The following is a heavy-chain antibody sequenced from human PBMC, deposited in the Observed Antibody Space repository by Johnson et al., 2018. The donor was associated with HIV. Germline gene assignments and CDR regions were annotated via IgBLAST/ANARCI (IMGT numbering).Heavy chain of an antibody. J-gene: IGHJ3*02. Sequence: VQLVESGGDVVRPGGSLRLSCAASGFTFDDFGMSWVRQGPGKGLEWISGINWNGDTTTYADSVTGRFTVSRDNDKTSLYLQLNGLRAEDTALYYCATLTVRSRAFDIWGQGTLVTVSS. V-gene: IGHV3-20*04. CDR3: ATLTVRSRAFDI. CDR1: GFTFDDFG. D-gene: IGHD4-17*01. CDR2: INWNGDTT.